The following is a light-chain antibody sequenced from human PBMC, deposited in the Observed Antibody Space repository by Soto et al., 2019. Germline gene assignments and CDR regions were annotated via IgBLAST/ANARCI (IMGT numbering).Light chain of an antibody. CDR2: GAS. Sequence: EIVMTQSPATLSVFPGDRATLSCRASQSVDNDLAWYQQKPGQVPRVLIYGASTRATEIPARFSGSGSGTEFTLTIDSLQSEDFAVYYCQHYNNWPPLITFGPGTKVDIK. J-gene: IGKJ3*01. CDR3: QHYNNWPPLIT. V-gene: IGKV3-15*01. CDR1: QSVDND.